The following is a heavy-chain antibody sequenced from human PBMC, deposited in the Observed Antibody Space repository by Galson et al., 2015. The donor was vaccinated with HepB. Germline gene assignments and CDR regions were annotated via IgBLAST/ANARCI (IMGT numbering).Heavy chain of an antibody. CDR3: ARSMAGVPGDDY. J-gene: IGHJ4*02. D-gene: IGHD2/OR15-2a*01. CDR2: ITSSSTTI. V-gene: IGHV3-48*02. CDR1: GFTFSTHS. Sequence: SLRLSCAASGFTFSTHSMNWVRQAPGKGLEWVSYITSSSTTIKYADSVKGRFTISRDNAENSLYLQMSSLRDEDTAVYYCARSMAGVPGDDYWGQGTLVIVSS.